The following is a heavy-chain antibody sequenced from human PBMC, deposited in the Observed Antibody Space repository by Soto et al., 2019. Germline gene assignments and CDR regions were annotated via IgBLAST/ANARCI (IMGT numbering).Heavy chain of an antibody. CDR1: GFTFSSYA. J-gene: IGHJ4*02. D-gene: IGHD3-9*01. Sequence: PGGSLRLSCAASGFTFSSYAMSWVRQAPGKGLEWVSAISGSGGSTYYAESVKGRFTISRDNSKNTLYLQMNSLRAEYTALYYCASPIYDILTGLFDYWGQGTLVTVSS. CDR3: ASPIYDILTGLFDY. V-gene: IGHV3-23*01. CDR2: ISGSGGST.